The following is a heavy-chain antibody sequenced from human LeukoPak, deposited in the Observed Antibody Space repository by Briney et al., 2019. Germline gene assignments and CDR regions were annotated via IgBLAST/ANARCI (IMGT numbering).Heavy chain of an antibody. CDR1: GGSISSYY. D-gene: IGHD5-18*01. Sequence: PSETLSLTCTVSGGSISSYYWSWIRQPPGKGLEWIGYIYTSGSTNYNPSLKSRVTISVDTSKNQCSLKLTSVTAADTAVYYCARRDSAMVFFGLWGLGTLVTVSS. V-gene: IGHV4-4*09. CDR2: IYTSGST. CDR3: ARRDSAMVFFGL. J-gene: IGHJ4*02.